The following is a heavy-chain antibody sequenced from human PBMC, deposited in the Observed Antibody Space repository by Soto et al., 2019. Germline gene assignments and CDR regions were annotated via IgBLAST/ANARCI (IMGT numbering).Heavy chain of an antibody. Sequence: EVQLVESGGGLVKPGGSLRLSCTASGFIFRTYGMTWVRQAPGKGLEWVSSIYSSGTFIYYADSVKGRFTISRDDAKNSLVLQMNSLRAEDTAVYYCGRAIGRGIIRDLGQGTLVTVSS. V-gene: IGHV3-21*01. D-gene: IGHD3-10*01. CDR2: IYSSGTFI. CDR1: GFIFRTYG. CDR3: GRAIGRGIIRD. J-gene: IGHJ4*02.